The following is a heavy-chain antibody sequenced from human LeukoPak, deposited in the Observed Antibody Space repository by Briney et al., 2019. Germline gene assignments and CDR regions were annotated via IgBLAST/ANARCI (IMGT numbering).Heavy chain of an antibody. J-gene: IGHJ3*02. CDR2: IYYGGST. CDR3: ARDSGSYYISDAFDI. D-gene: IGHD3-10*01. CDR1: GGSISSYY. V-gene: IGHV4-59*01. Sequence: SETLSLTCTVSGGSISSYYWSWIRQPPGKGLEWIGYIYYGGSTNYNPSLKSRVTISVDTSKNQFSLKLSSVTAADTAVYYCARDSGSYYISDAFDIWGQGTMVTVSS.